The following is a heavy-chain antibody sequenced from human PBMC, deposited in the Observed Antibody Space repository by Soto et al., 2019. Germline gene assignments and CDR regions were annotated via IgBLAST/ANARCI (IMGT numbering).Heavy chain of an antibody. V-gene: IGHV3-74*01. J-gene: IGHJ4*02. CDR1: GFTFSSCW. CDR3: ARASSNSCYY. D-gene: IGHD2-2*01. Sequence: GSLRLSCAASGFTFSSCWMHWVRQAPGKGLVWVSRINSDGRSTSYADSVKGRFTISRDNAKNTLYLQMNSLSAEDTAVYYCARASSNSCYYRGEGPLVNVSS. CDR2: INSDGRST.